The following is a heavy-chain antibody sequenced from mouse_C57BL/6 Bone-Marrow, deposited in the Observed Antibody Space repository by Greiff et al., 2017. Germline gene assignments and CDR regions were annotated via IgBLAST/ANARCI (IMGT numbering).Heavy chain of an antibody. CDR2: IRSKSSNYAT. CDR1: GFTFNTYA. V-gene: IGHV10-3*01. Sequence: CGGLVQPKGSLNLSCAAFGFTFNTYAMHLGRQAPGKGLEWVARIRSKSSNYATYYAESVKDRFTISRDDSQSMLYLQMNNLKTEVTAMYCSMRIRDYGGQGTAVTVSS. CDR3: MRIRDY. J-gene: IGHJ4*01. D-gene: IGHD2-4*01.